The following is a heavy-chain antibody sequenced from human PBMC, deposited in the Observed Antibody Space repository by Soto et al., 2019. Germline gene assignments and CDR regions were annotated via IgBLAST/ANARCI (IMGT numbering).Heavy chain of an antibody. V-gene: IGHV3-23*01. D-gene: IGHD2-2*01. J-gene: IGHJ4*02. CDR2: ISVSGDKT. Sequence: RWSLRLCCSASVFTFSSYAMCWWRQAPGKGLEWVSSISVSGDKTFYADSVKGRFTISRDNFRNTLHLQMNSLRAEDTAVYYCAKDGDSITRNKPLDYWGQGTLVTVSS. CDR3: AKDGDSITRNKPLDY. CDR1: VFTFSSYA.